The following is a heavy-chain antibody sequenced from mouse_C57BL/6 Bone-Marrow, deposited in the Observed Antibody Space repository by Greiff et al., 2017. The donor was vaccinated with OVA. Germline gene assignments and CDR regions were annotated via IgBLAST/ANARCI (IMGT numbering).Heavy chain of an antibody. CDR3: TRGDPSTMDY. CDR1: GFTFSSYA. V-gene: IGHV5-9-1*02. J-gene: IGHJ4*01. Sequence: EVQLQQSGEGLVKPGGSLKLSCAASGFTFSSYAMSWVRQTPEKRLEWVAYISSGGDYIYYADTVKGRFTISRDKARNTLYLQMSSLKSEDTAMYYCTRGDPSTMDYWGQGTSVTVSS. CDR2: ISSGGDYI.